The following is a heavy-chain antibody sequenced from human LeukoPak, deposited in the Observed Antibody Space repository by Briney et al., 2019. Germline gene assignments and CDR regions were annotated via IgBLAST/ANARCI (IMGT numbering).Heavy chain of an antibody. CDR1: EFSFGNYA. Sequence: GGSLRLSCAASEFSFGNYAMSWVRQAPGKGLQWVSAITSSGSGTYYADSVKGQFTISRDNSKNTLYLQMNSLRAEDTAVYYCAKKMGTGNFYFDYWGQGTLVTVSS. CDR3: AKKMGTGNFYFDY. J-gene: IGHJ4*02. CDR2: ITSSGSGT. V-gene: IGHV3-23*01. D-gene: IGHD3-10*01.